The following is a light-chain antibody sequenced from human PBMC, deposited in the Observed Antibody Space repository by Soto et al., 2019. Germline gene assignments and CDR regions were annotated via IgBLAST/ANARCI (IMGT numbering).Light chain of an antibody. J-gene: IGLJ1*01. CDR1: SSNIGAGYD. CDR3: HSYDSSLNV. CDR2: GPT. Sequence: QSVLTQTPSVSGAPGQRVTISCTGRSSNIGAGYDVHWYQHLPGTAPKLLIYGPTNRPSGVPDRFSGSKSGISASLAITGLQAEYEADYYCHSYDSSLNVFGTGTKVTVL. V-gene: IGLV1-40*01.